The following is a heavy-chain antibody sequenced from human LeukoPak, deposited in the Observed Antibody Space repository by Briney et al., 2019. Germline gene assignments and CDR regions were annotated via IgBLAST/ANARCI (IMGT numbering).Heavy chain of an antibody. V-gene: IGHV3-23*01. D-gene: IGHD2-15*01. CDR2: ISRGGDVT. CDR1: GFTFRPHA. J-gene: IGHJ4*02. CDR3: AARPGEVAVPYDY. Sequence: GSLKLSCAASGFTFRPHAMTLGRHAPGKGLGWGSLISRGGDVTYYADSVKGRFTISRDSSKNTLYLQMHSLRAEDMAVYYCAARPGEVAVPYDYWGQGTLVTVSS.